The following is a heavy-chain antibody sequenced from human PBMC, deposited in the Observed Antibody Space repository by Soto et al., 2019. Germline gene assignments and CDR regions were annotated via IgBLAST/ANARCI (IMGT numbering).Heavy chain of an antibody. D-gene: IGHD6-13*01. CDR1: GFIFRSYG. J-gene: IGHJ3*01. CDR3: AKGYIAAPCVLDGIDV. Sequence: QVQLVESGGGVVQPGRSLRLSCAASGFIFRSYGMHWVRQAPGKGLEWVAVISYDGNNKYFADSVKGRFTISRDNFKNTVYLQMNSLSTDDTAVYYCAKGYIAAPCVLDGIDVWGQGTMVTVSS. V-gene: IGHV3-30*18. CDR2: ISYDGNNK.